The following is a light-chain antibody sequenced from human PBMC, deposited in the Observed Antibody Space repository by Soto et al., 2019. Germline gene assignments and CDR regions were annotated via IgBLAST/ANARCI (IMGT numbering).Light chain of an antibody. J-gene: IGLJ3*02. V-gene: IGLV2-11*01. CDR1: SGDVGGYNF. CDR3: CSYGGSYTWV. Sequence: QSALTQPRSVSGSPGQSVTISCTGTSGDVGGYNFVSWYQQHPGKAPTLMIFDVSQRPSGVPDRFSGSKSGNTASLTISGLPADDEADYYCCSYGGSYTWVFGGGTQLTVL. CDR2: DVS.